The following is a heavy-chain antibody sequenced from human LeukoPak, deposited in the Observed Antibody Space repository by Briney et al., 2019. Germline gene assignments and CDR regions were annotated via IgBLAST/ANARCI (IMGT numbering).Heavy chain of an antibody. V-gene: IGHV4-4*02. J-gene: IGHJ4*02. CDR3: ARHPSYYDRIDY. CDR2: IYHSGST. Sequence: PSGTLSLTCAVSGGSISSSNWWSWVRQPPGKGLEWIGEIYHSGSTNYNPSLKSRVTISVDTSKNQFSLKLSSVTAADTAVYYCARHPSYYDRIDYWGQGTLVTVSS. CDR1: GGSISSSNW. D-gene: IGHD3-22*01.